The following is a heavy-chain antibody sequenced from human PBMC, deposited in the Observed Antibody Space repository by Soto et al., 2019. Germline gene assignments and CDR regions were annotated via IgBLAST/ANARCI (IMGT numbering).Heavy chain of an antibody. V-gene: IGHV1-18*01. Sequence: QVQLVQSGAEVKKPGASVKVSCKASGYTFTSYGISWVRQAPGQGREWMGWISAYNGNTNYAQKLQGRVTMTTDTSTSKDSMEPRSLRSDDTAVYYCARDSCRSTSCYGNWFDPWGQGTLVTVSS. CDR1: GYTFTSYG. J-gene: IGHJ5*02. CDR2: ISAYNGNT. D-gene: IGHD2-2*01. CDR3: ARDSCRSTSCYGNWFDP.